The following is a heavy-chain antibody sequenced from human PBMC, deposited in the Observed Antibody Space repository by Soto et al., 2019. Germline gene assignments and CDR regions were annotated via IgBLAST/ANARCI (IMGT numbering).Heavy chain of an antibody. V-gene: IGHV1-18*04. D-gene: IGHD2-21*01. CDR2: VSGYNDKT. J-gene: IGHJ4*02. Sequence: ASVKVSCKASGYTFTNHGISWVRQAPGQGLEWVGWVSGYNDKTKSAQKFKGRVTMTTDTSTSTAYMELRSLRSDDTAVYYCARDFYPVAYFFDYWGQGTRVTVSS. CDR3: ARDFYPVAYFFDY. CDR1: GYTFTNHG.